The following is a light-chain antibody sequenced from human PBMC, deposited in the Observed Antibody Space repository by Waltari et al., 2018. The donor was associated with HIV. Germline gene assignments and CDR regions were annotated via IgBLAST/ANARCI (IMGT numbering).Light chain of an antibody. CDR1: QTILYSSKNTTY. V-gene: IGKV4-1*01. CDR3: QQYYSNPPT. Sequence: DIVMTQSPDSLALSLGVGATINCKSSQTILYSSKNTTYVAWYQQKPGQTPKLLSYWASTRDSGVPDRFSGSESGTDFTLTISNLQSEDVAIYFCQQYYSNPPTFGQGTKVEVK. CDR2: WAS. J-gene: IGKJ1*01.